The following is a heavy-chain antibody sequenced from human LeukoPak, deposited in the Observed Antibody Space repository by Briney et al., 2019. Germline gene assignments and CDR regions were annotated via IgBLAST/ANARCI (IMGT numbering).Heavy chain of an antibody. CDR3: ARSSYYYGADAFNI. J-gene: IGHJ3*02. CDR1: GGSISSYY. CDR2: IYYSRST. D-gene: IGHD3-10*01. Sequence: NPSETLSLTCTVPGGSISSYYWSWIRQPPGKGLDWIGYIYYSRSTNYNPSRRSRVTISLDTSKNQFSLKLSSVTAADTAVYYCARSSYYYGADAFNIWGQGTMVTVSS. V-gene: IGHV4-59*01.